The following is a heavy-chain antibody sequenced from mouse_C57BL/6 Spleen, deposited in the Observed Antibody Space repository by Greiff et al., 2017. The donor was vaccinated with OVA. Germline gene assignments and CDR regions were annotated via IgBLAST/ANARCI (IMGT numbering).Heavy chain of an antibody. D-gene: IGHD1-1*01. CDR1: GYTFTGYW. Sequence: VQLQESGAELLKPGASVKLSCKATGYTFTGYWIEWVKQRPGHGLEWIGEILPGSGSTNYNEKFKGKATFTADTSSNTAYMQLSSLTTEDSAIYYCVLLHYAMDYWGQGTSVTVSS. CDR3: VLLHYAMDY. V-gene: IGHV1-9*01. J-gene: IGHJ4*01. CDR2: ILPGSGST.